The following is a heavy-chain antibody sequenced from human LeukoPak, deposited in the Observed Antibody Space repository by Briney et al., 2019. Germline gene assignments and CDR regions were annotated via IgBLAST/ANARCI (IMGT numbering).Heavy chain of an antibody. CDR3: ARLGYYDSSGVIDY. J-gene: IGHJ4*02. CDR1: GGSISSYY. D-gene: IGHD3-22*01. CDR2: IYYSGST. Sequence: SETLSLTCTVSGGSISSYYWSWIRQPPGKGLEWIGYIYYSGSTNYNSSLKSRVTISVDTSKNQFSLKLSSVTAADTAVYYCARLGYYDSSGVIDYWGQGTLVTVSS. V-gene: IGHV4-59*01.